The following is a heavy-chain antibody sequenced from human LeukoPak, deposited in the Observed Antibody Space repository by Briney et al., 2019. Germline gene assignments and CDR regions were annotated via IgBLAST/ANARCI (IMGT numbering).Heavy chain of an antibody. J-gene: IGHJ4*02. CDR1: GFTFSSYS. CDR3: ARGLGYYFDY. D-gene: IGHD3-10*01. Sequence: GGSLRLSCAASGFTFSSYSVNWVRQAPGKGLEWVSYISSSSSTIYYADSVKGRFTISRDNAKNSLYLQMNSLRAEDTAVYYCARGLGYYFDYWGQGTLVTVSS. V-gene: IGHV3-48*01. CDR2: ISSSSSTI.